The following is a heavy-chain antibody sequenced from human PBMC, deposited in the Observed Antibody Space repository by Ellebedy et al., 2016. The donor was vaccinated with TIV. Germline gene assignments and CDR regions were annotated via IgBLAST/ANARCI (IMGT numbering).Heavy chain of an antibody. D-gene: IGHD5-24*01. Sequence: GESLKISCAASGFTFSGYTMNWVRQAPGKGLEWVSSISSSSTYIYYADSVKGRCTISRDNANNSLSLEMNSLRAEDTGLSYCAREGHGSIWGQGTLVTVSS. CDR2: ISSSSTYI. CDR3: AREGHGSI. CDR1: GFTFSGYT. V-gene: IGHV3-21*01. J-gene: IGHJ4*02.